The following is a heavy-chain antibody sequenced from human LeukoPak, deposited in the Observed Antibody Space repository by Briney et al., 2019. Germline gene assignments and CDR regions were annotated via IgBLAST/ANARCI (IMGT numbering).Heavy chain of an antibody. CDR1: GGSISSSSYY. D-gene: IGHD3-22*01. CDR2: VYYSGRT. Sequence: SETLSLTCTVSGGSISSSSYYWGWIRQPPGKELQWIASVYYSGRTNYSPSLKSRVTISLDTSRNQFSLKLNSVTAADTAVYYCARNNYYDSSGYQFGEYYYYYYTDVWGKGTTVTVSS. J-gene: IGHJ6*03. CDR3: ARNNYYDSSGYQFGEYYYYYYTDV. V-gene: IGHV4-39*07.